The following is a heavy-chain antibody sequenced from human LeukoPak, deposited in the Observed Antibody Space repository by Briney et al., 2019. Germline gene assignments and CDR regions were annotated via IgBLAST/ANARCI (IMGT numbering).Heavy chain of an antibody. V-gene: IGHV4-38-2*02. D-gene: IGHD1-1*01. CDR2: IYHGETT. J-gene: IGHJ4*02. CDR1: GYSMTTGHY. CDR3: ASNWSDFDY. Sequence: SETLYLTCTVSGYSMTTGHYWGWIRQPPGRGLEWIGSIYHGETTYYNPSLKTRLTISLDTSKNQFSLKLSSVTAADTAVYYCASNWSDFDYWGQGILVTVSS.